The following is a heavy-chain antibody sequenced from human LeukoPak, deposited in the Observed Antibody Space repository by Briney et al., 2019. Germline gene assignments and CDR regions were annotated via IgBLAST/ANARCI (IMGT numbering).Heavy chain of an antibody. CDR2: INHSGST. J-gene: IGHJ6*03. CDR3: ARRRDYMDV. CDR1: GGSFSGYY. V-gene: IGHV4-34*01. Sequence: SETLSLTCAVYGGSFSGYYWSWIRQPPGKGLEWIGEINHSGSTNYNPSLKSRVTISVDTSKNQFSLKLSSVTAADTAVYYCARRRDYMDVWGKGTTVTVSS.